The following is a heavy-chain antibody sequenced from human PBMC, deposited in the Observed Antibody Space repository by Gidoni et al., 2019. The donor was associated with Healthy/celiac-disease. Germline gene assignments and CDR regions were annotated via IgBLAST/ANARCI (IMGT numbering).Heavy chain of an antibody. CDR1: GFPFSSYS. CDR2: ISSSSSTI. J-gene: IGHJ5*02. CDR3: AREVVPAARNWFDP. Sequence: EVQLVESGGGLVQPGGSLRLSCSASGFPFSSYSMNWGRQAPGKGLEWVSYISSSSSTIYYADSVKGRFTISRDNAKNSLYLQMNSLRAEDTAVYYCAREVVPAARNWFDPWGQGTLVTVSS. V-gene: IGHV3-48*01. D-gene: IGHD2-2*01.